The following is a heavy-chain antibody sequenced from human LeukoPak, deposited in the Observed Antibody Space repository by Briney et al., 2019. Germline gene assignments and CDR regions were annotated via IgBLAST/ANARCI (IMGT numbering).Heavy chain of an antibody. Sequence: GGSLRLSCAASGFTFSSYAMNWVRQAPGKGLEWVSSISSSSSYIYYADSVKGRFTISRDNAKNSLYLQMNSLRAEDTAVYYCASNYDSNRRGFDIWGQGTMVTVSS. CDR2: ISSSSSYI. D-gene: IGHD3-22*01. CDR3: ASNYDSNRRGFDI. J-gene: IGHJ3*02. CDR1: GFTFSSYA. V-gene: IGHV3-21*01.